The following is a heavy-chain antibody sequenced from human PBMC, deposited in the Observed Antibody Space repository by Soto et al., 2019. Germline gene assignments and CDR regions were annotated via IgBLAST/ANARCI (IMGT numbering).Heavy chain of an antibody. V-gene: IGHV3-9*01. CDR2: ISWNSGSI. CDR3: AKGIRSGYYGSGSSLDY. CDR1: GLTFDDYG. Sequence: EVQLVESGGGLVQPGRSLRLSCAASGLTFDDYGMHWVRQAPGKGLEWVSGISWNSGSIGYADSVKGRFTISRDNAKNSQYLQMNSLRAEDTALYYCAKGIRSGYYGSGSSLDYWGQGTLVTVSS. J-gene: IGHJ4*02. D-gene: IGHD3-10*01.